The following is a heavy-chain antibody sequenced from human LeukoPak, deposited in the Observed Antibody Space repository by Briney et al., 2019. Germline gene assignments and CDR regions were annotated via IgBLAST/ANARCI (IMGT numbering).Heavy chain of an antibody. CDR3: ARGGVVPAATHYYYYMDV. J-gene: IGHJ6*03. CDR1: GGTFSSYA. D-gene: IGHD2-2*01. CDR2: IIPIFGTA. Sequence: SVKVSCKVSGGTFSSYAISWVRQAPGQGLEWMGGIIPIFGTANYAQKFQGRVTITTDESTSTAYMELSSLRSEDTAVYYCARGGVVPAATHYYYYMDVWGKGTTVTVSS. V-gene: IGHV1-69*05.